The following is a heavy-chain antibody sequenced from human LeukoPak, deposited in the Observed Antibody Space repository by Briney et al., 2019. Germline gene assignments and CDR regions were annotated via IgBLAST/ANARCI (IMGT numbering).Heavy chain of an antibody. V-gene: IGHV4-34*01. CDR2: INHSGST. D-gene: IGHD3-22*01. J-gene: IGHJ4*02. Sequence: SETLSLTCAVYGGSFSGYYWSWTRQPPGKGLEWIGEINHSGSTNYNPSLKSRVTISVDTSKNQFSLKLSSVTAADTAVYYCARGHQRRIVVVTQLQPFDYWGQGTLVTVSS. CDR3: ARGHQRRIVVVTQLQPFDY. CDR1: GGSFSGYY.